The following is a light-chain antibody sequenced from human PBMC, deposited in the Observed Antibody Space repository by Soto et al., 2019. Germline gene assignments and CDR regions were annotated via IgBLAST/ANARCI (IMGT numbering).Light chain of an antibody. CDR2: EAT. CDR1: SSDIGRYNF. J-gene: IGLJ1*01. CDR3: NSDTLTSPYV. Sequence: QSALTQPASMSGYPGQSITISCTGTSSDIGRYNFVSWYQHHPGKAPKLIIYEATKRPSGVSYRFSGSKSGNTASLTISGLQAEYEDDYYCNSDTLTSPYVFGTGTNVAVL. V-gene: IGLV2-14*01.